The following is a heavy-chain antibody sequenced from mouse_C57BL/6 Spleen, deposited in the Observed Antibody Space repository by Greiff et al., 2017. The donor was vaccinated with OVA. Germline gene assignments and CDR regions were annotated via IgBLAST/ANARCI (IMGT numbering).Heavy chain of an antibody. Sequence: QVQLQQPGAELVRPGTSVKLSCKASGYTFTSYWMHWVKQRPGQGLEWIGVIDPSDSYTNYNQKFKGKATLTVDTSSSTAYMQLSSLTSEDSAVYYGARVTTVVARDYYDYWGKGTTLTVSS. CDR2: IDPSDSYT. CDR1: GYTFTSYW. V-gene: IGHV1-59*01. J-gene: IGHJ2*01. D-gene: IGHD1-1*01. CDR3: ARVTTVVARDYYDY.